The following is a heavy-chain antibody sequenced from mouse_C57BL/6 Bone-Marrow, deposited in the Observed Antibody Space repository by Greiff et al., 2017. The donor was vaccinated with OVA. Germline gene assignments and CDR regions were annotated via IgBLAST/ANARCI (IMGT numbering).Heavy chain of an antibody. J-gene: IGHJ1*03. Sequence: QVQLQQSGPELVKPGASVKISCKASGYAFSSYWMNWVKQRPGKGLEWIGQIYPGDGDTNYNGKFKGKATLTADKSSSTAYMQLSSLTSEDSAVYFCARCLYGSSYVGYFDVWGTGTTVTVSS. CDR1: GYAFSSYW. D-gene: IGHD1-1*01. CDR3: ARCLYGSSYVGYFDV. CDR2: IYPGDGDT. V-gene: IGHV1-80*01.